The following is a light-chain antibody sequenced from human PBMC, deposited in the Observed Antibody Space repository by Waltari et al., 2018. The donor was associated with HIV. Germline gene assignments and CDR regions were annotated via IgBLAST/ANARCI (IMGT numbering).Light chain of an antibody. CDR3: MEGTYWPYI. CDR2: KVS. V-gene: IGKV2-30*01. Sequence: VVMTQSPLSLPVTLRQSASLSCRSRQSLVYTDGNTYLTWFQQRPGQSPRLLIDKVSNRDSGVPDRVSGSGSGTDFTLKISRVEAEDVGVYFCMEGTYWPYIFGQGTKLEI. CDR1: QSLVYTDGNTY. J-gene: IGKJ2*01.